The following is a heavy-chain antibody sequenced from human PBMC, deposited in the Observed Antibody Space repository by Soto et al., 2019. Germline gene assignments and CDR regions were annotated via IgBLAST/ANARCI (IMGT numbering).Heavy chain of an antibody. V-gene: IGHV4-39*01. J-gene: IGHJ6*02. CDR1: GGSISSSSYY. CDR2: IYYSGGT. Sequence: PSETLSLTCTVSGGSISSSSYYWGWIRQPPGKGLEWIGSIYYSGGTYYNPSLKSRVTMSVDTSKNQFSLKLSSVTAADTAVYYCASLPIAAAGTYYYYGMDVWGQGTTVTVSS. D-gene: IGHD6-13*01. CDR3: ASLPIAAAGTYYYYGMDV.